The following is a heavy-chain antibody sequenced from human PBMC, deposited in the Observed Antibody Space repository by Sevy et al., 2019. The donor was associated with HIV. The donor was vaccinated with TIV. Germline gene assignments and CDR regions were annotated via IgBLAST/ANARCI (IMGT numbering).Heavy chain of an antibody. Sequence: ASVKVSCKDFGYTFTSYASGWVRQAPGQGLEWVGWISAFSGYRNYAQRLQGRVTMTTDTSTSTTYMELRSLRSDDTAVYYCARLHSWYMDVWGRGTTVTVSS. CDR2: ISAFSGYR. CDR3: ARLHSWYMDV. CDR1: GYTFTSYA. V-gene: IGHV1-18*01. J-gene: IGHJ6*03.